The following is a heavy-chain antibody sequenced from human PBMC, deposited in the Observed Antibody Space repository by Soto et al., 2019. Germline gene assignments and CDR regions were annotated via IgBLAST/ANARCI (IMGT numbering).Heavy chain of an antibody. CDR3: ARGPSTYYDFWSGYYWWFDP. V-gene: IGHV1-2*04. J-gene: IGHJ5*02. Sequence: ASVKVSCKASGYTFTGYYMHWVRQAPGRGLEWMGWINPNSGGTNYAQKFQGWVTMTRDTSISTAYMELSRLRSDDTAVYYCARGPSTYYDFWSGYYWWFDPWGQGTLVTVSS. D-gene: IGHD3-3*01. CDR2: INPNSGGT. CDR1: GYTFTGYY.